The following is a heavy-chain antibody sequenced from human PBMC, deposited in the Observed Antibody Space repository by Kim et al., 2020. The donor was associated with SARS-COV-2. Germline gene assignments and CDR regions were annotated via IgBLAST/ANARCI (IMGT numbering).Heavy chain of an antibody. Sequence: GGSLRLSCAASGFTFSDYYMSWVRQAPGKGLEWVSDISSSSTYTRYEDSERGRFTISRDNAKNSLFLQMNSLRAEDTAIYFCVRDSAYYASIGQRDDWGQGTLVTVSS. CDR2: ISSSSTYT. D-gene: IGHD3-22*01. CDR3: VRDSAYYASIGQRDD. V-gene: IGHV3-11*05. J-gene: IGHJ4*02. CDR1: GFTFSDYY.